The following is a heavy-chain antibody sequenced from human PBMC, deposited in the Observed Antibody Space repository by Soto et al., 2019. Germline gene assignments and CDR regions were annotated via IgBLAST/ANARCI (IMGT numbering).Heavy chain of an antibody. J-gene: IGHJ3*02. CDR1: GFTFSSYA. D-gene: IGHD1-26*01. Sequence: EVQLLESGGGLVQPGGSLRLSCAASGFTFSSYAMSWVRQAPGKGLEWVSAISGSGGSTYYADSVKGRFTISRDNSKNTLYLQMNSRRAEDTAVYYCANTRFSGSYHDAFDIWGQGTMVTVSS. CDR3: ANTRFSGSYHDAFDI. V-gene: IGHV3-23*01. CDR2: ISGSGGST.